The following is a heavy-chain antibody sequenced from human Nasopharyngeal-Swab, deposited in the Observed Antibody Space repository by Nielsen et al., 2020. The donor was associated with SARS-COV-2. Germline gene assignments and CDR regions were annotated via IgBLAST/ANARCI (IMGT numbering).Heavy chain of an antibody. CDR2: INTDGRRT. CDR1: GFSFSTFW. D-gene: IGHD4-23*01. J-gene: IGHJ4*02. V-gene: IGHV3-74*01. CDR3: ARDLGGFGGY. Sequence: GESLKISCAASGFSFSTFWMHWVRQVPGEGLVWVSRINTDGRRTNYAESVKGRFTISRDNVKNMLYLQINNLRPEDTAVYYCARDLGGFGGYWGQGTLGTVSS.